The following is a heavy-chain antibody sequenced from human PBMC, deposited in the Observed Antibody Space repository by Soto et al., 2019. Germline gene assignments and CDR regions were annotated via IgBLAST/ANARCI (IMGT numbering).Heavy chain of an antibody. CDR2: VLPIFGTA. CDR3: ARGGIADRPSSSYYYCDMDV. CDR1: GGTFSSYA. J-gene: IGHJ6*02. Sequence: QGQLVQSGAEVKKPGSSVKVYCKASGGTFSSYAISWVRQAPGQGREWLGGVLPIFGTANYAQKFQGRVKIPANESTGTAYMELSSLRSADTAVYDCARGGIADRPSSSYYYCDMDVWGQGTTVTVSS. V-gene: IGHV1-69*01. D-gene: IGHD6-6*01.